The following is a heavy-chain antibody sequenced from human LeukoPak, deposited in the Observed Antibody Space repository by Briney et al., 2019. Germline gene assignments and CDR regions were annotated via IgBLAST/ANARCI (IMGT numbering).Heavy chain of an antibody. V-gene: IGHV4-39*01. CDR2: ICYSGST. CDR1: GGSISSSSYY. Sequence: SSETLSFTCTVSGGSISSSSYYWGWIRQPPGKGLEWIGSICYSGSTYYNPSLKSRVTISVDTSKNQFSLKLSSVTAADTAVYYCARSHGYYYGSGSYYNFDAFDIWGQGTMVTVSS. CDR3: ARSHGYYYGSGSYYNFDAFDI. D-gene: IGHD3-10*01. J-gene: IGHJ3*02.